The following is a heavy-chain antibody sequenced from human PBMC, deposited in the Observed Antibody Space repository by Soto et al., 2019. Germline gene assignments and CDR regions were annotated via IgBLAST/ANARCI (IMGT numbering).Heavy chain of an antibody. CDR2: IYYSGST. V-gene: IGHV4-59*01. CDR3: AREFDYYYYGLDV. Sequence: PSETLSLTCSVSGGSISSYYWSWIRQPSGKGLEWIGYIYYSGSTNYNPSLKSRVTMSVDTSKNQFSLKLSSVTAADTAVYYCAREFDYYYYGLDVWGKGTTVTVSS. J-gene: IGHJ6*04. CDR1: GGSISSYY.